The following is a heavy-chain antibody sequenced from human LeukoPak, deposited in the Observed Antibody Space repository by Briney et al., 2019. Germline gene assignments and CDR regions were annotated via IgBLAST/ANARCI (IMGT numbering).Heavy chain of an antibody. CDR1: GFTFSTYA. D-gene: IGHD1-1*01. Sequence: PGGSLRLSCAASGFTFSTYAMSWVRQAPGKGREWVSAISGSGGSTYYADSVKGRFTISRDNSKNTLYLQMNSLRAEDTAVYYCANPGTGTTIFRAFDIWGQGTMVTVSS. CDR2: ISGSGGST. CDR3: ANPGTGTTIFRAFDI. V-gene: IGHV3-23*01. J-gene: IGHJ3*02.